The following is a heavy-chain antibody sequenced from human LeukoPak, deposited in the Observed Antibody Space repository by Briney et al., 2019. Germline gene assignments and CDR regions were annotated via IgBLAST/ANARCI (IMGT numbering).Heavy chain of an antibody. V-gene: IGHV3-48*03. Sequence: PGGSLRLSCAASGFTFSIYEINWVRQAPGKGLEWISYISGSGDTAYYADSVKGRFTMSRDNARNSLYLQMNSLRAEDTAVYYCARARNPPAYYYYYYMDVWGKGTTVTISS. CDR1: GFTFSIYE. D-gene: IGHD2/OR15-2a*01. CDR3: ARARNPPAYYYYYYMDV. CDR2: ISGSGDTA. J-gene: IGHJ6*03.